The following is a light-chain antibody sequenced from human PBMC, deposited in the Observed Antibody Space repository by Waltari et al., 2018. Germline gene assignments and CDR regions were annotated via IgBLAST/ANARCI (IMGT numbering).Light chain of an antibody. CDR3: QQYNSYPLT. Sequence: DIRMTQSPSSLSASVGDRVTITCRASQDISNYLAWFQQKPGQAPKSLLYTASSLPSGVPSRFSGSGSGTDFTLTISSLQPEDFATYYCQQYNSYPLTFGGGTKVDIK. V-gene: IGKV1-16*01. CDR2: TAS. J-gene: IGKJ4*01. CDR1: QDISNY.